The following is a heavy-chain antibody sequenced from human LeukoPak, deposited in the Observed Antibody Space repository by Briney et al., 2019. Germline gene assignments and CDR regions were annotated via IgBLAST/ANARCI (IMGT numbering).Heavy chain of an antibody. J-gene: IGHJ4*02. D-gene: IGHD2-2*01. CDR3: ARDPRGLGYCSSTSCYDAAFDY. CDR2: ISSSSSYI. CDR1: GFTFSSYS. Sequence: PGGSLRLSCAASGFTFSSYSMNWVRQAPGKGLEWVSSISSSSSYIYYADSVKGRFTISRDNAKNSLYLQMNSLRAEDTAVYYCARDPRGLGYCSSTSCYDAAFDYWGQGTLVTVSS. V-gene: IGHV3-21*01.